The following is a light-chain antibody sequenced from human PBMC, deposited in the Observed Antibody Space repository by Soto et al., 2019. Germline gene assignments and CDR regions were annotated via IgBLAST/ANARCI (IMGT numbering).Light chain of an antibody. CDR1: SSNIGRNT. Sequence: QAVVTQPPSASGTPGQRVTISCSGSSSNIGRNTVNWYQQLPGTAPTVLIYSNNQRPSGVPDRLSGSKSGTSASLAISGLQSEDDADYYCAAWDGSLNAVVFGGGTKVTVL. J-gene: IGLJ2*01. V-gene: IGLV1-44*01. CDR3: AAWDGSLNAVV. CDR2: SNN.